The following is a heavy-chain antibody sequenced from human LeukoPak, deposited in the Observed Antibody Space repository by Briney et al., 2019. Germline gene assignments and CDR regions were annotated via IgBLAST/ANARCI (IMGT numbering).Heavy chain of an antibody. V-gene: IGHV4-59*01. Sequence: PSETLSLTCTVSGDSITTDHWTWLRQPPGKGLEWIGSIQDSGRTNYNPTLQSRVTISADRSESRFSLRLNSVTTADTAVYYCASRLGLRAPFDYWGQGTLATVSS. CDR1: GDSITTDH. D-gene: IGHD3-16*01. CDR2: IQDSGRT. J-gene: IGHJ4*02. CDR3: ASRLGLRAPFDY.